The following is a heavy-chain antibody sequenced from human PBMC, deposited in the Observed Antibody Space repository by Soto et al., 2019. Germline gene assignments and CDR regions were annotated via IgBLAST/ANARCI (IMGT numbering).Heavy chain of an antibody. CDR3: ARDLKYYDSSGYPFDY. CDR1: GFTFSSYW. CDR2: IKQDGSEK. D-gene: IGHD3-22*01. J-gene: IGHJ4*02. Sequence: EVQLVESGGGLVQPGGSLRLSCAASGFTFSSYWVSWVRQAPGNGLEWVANIKQDGSEKYYVDSVKGRFTISRDNAKNSLYLQMNSLRAEDTAVYYCARDLKYYDSSGYPFDYWGQGTLVTVSS. V-gene: IGHV3-7*04.